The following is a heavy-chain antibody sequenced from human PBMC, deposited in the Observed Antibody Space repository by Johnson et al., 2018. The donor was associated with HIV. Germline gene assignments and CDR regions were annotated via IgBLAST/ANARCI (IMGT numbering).Heavy chain of an antibody. D-gene: IGHD6-19*01. CDR1: GITVSSNY. Sequence: VQLLESGGGLVQPGGSLRLSCAASGITVSSNYMTWVRQAPGRGLEWVSLIYSGGSTYYTDSVKGRFTISRDNSKNTLYLQMNSLRAEDTAVYFCAKSSIAVQDAFDIWGQGTMVTVSS. V-gene: IGHV3-66*01. J-gene: IGHJ3*02. CDR3: AKSSIAVQDAFDI. CDR2: IYSGGST.